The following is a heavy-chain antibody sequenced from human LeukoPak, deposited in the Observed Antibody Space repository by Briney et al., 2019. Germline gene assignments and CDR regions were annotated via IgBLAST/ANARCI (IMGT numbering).Heavy chain of an antibody. Sequence: PGRSLRLSCAASGFTFDDYAMHWVRQAPGKGLEWVSGISWNSGSIGYADSVKGRFTISRDNAKNSLYLQMNSLRAEDTALYYCAKDNSSSSYYYYGMDVWGQGTTVTVSS. CDR1: GFTFDDYA. CDR3: AKDNSSSSYYYYGMDV. V-gene: IGHV3-9*01. J-gene: IGHJ6*02. D-gene: IGHD6-13*01. CDR2: ISWNSGSI.